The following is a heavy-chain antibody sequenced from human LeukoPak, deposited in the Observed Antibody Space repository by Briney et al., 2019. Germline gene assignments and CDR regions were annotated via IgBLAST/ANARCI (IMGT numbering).Heavy chain of an antibody. V-gene: IGHV1-18*04. J-gene: IGHJ4*02. Sequence: ASVKVSCKASGYTFTGHYMHWVRQAPGQGLEWMGWISAYNGNINYAQKLQGRVTMTTDTSTSTAYMELRSLRSDDTAVYYCARTSSGWPYYFDYWGQGTLVTVSS. CDR3: ARTSSGWPYYFDY. CDR2: ISAYNGNI. CDR1: GYTFTGHY. D-gene: IGHD6-19*01.